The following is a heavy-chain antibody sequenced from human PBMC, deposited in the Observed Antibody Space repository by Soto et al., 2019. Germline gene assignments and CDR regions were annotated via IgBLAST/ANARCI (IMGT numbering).Heavy chain of an antibody. V-gene: IGHV3-48*03. J-gene: IGHJ3*02. CDR1: GFDFRSYE. CDR3: ARETLRDAIDI. Sequence: GVSLRLSCVASGFDFRSYEMNWVRQAPGKGLEWVSNIRANDESIYYADSVKGRVSVSRDNAKNSLFLGMNSLRVDDTAVYYCARETLRDAIDIWGQGPMVTVSS. CDR2: IRANDESI.